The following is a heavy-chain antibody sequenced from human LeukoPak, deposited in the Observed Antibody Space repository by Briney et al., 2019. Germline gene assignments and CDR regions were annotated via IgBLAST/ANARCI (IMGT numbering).Heavy chain of an antibody. V-gene: IGHV4-34*01. CDR1: GGSFSGYY. CDR3: TRGAGWLIDY. D-gene: IGHD3-16*01. J-gene: IGHJ4*02. Sequence: SETLSLTCAVYGGSFSGYYWSWIRQPPGKGLEWIGEINHSGSTNYNPSLKSRVTISVDTSKNQFSLKLNSLTTADTAVYYCTRGAGWLIDYWGQGILVTVSS. CDR2: INHSGST.